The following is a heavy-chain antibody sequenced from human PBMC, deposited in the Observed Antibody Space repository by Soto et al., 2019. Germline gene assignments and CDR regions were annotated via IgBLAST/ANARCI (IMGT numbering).Heavy chain of an antibody. J-gene: IGHJ4*02. CDR2: ISSSSSTI. Sequence: GGSLRLSCAASGFTFSSYSMNWVRQAPGKGLEWVSYISSSSSTIYYADSVKGRFTISRDNAKNSLYLQMNSLRAEDTAVYYCARVFRGPNSWIQLWLPTDYWGQGTLVTVSS. CDR1: GFTFSSYS. D-gene: IGHD5-18*01. CDR3: ARVFRGPNSWIQLWLPTDY. V-gene: IGHV3-48*01.